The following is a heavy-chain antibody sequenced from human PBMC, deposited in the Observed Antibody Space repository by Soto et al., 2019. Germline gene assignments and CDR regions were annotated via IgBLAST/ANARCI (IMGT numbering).Heavy chain of an antibody. CDR3: SRSLAIDFDS. CDR2: IRRIAYGGTT. V-gene: IGHV3-49*04. J-gene: IGHJ4*02. CDR1: GSNLAAYT. Sequence: GWLRGSGSASGSNLAAYTMSGVRLTPGKGLEWVGFIRRIAYGGTTDYAASVKGRFTISRDDSRKIVYLQMSRLKIEDTAVYYCSRSLAIDFDSWGQGTLVTVYS.